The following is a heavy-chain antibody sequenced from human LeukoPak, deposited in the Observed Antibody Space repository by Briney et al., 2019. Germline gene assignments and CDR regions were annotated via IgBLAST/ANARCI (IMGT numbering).Heavy chain of an antibody. CDR1: GYSFTSYW. CDR3: ARTRYTFIAVAALDY. V-gene: IGHV5-51*01. J-gene: IGHJ4*02. Sequence: GESLKISCKGSGYSFTSYWIGWVRQMPGKGLEWMGIIYPGDSDTRYSPSFQGQVTISADKSISTAYLQWSSLKASDTAMYYCARTRYTFIAVAALDYWGQGTLVTVSS. CDR2: IYPGDSDT. D-gene: IGHD6-19*01.